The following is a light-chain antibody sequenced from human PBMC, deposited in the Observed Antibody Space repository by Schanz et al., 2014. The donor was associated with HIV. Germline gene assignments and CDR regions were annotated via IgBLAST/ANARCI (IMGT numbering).Light chain of an antibody. Sequence: DIQMAQSPSTLSASVGDRVTITCRASQSISSWLAWYQQRPGKAPKLLIYKASSLEPGVPSRFSGSGSGTEFTLTISSLQPEDFATYYCQQANSFPPWAFGQGTKVEIK. CDR2: KAS. CDR1: QSISSW. J-gene: IGKJ1*01. CDR3: QQANSFPPWA. V-gene: IGKV1-5*03.